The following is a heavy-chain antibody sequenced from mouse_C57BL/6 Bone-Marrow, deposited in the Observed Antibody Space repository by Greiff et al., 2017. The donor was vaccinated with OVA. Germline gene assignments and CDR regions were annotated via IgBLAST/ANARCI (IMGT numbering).Heavy chain of an antibody. D-gene: IGHD2-13*01. V-gene: IGHV1-15*01. CDR2: IDPETGGT. CDR1: GYTFTDYE. J-gene: IGHJ2*01. CDR3: TREALDSHFDY. Sequence: QVQLQQSGAELVRPGASVTLSCKASGYTFTDYEMHWVKQTPVHGLEWIGAIDPETGGTTYNQKFKGKAILTADKSSSTAYMELRSLTSEDSAVYYCTREALDSHFDYWGQGTTLTVSS.